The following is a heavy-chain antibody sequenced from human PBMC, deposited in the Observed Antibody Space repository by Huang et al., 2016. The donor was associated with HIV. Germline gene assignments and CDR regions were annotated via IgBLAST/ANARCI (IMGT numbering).Heavy chain of an antibody. V-gene: IGHV1-18*04. CDR3: ARTKGEFDF. D-gene: IGHD3-16*01. Sequence: QIHLVQSGPEVKQPGASLKVSCKASGYKFHIYEITWVRQTPGQGLEWMGWSSGDYVRTRFPHKYQDRLTMTTDVDTSTAYLERRGLRLDDTAVYYCARTKGEFDFWGQGALVTVSS. CDR1: GYKFHIYE. J-gene: IGHJ4*02. CDR2: SSGDYVRT.